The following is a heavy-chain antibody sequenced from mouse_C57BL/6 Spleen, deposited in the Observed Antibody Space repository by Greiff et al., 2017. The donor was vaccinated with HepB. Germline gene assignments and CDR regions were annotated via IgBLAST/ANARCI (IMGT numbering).Heavy chain of an antibody. D-gene: IGHD1-1*01. Sequence: QVHVKQPGAELVKPGASVKLSCKASGYTFTSYWMHWVKQRPGRGLEWIGRIDPNSGGTKYNEKFKSKATLTVDKPSSTAYMQLSSLTSEDSAVYYCARDYGSSYGWYFDVWGTGTTVTVSS. CDR2: IDPNSGGT. CDR3: ARDYGSSYGWYFDV. J-gene: IGHJ1*03. V-gene: IGHV1-72*01. CDR1: GYTFTSYW.